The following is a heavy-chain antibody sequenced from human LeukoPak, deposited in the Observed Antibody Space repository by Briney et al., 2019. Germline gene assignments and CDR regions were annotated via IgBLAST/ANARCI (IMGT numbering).Heavy chain of an antibody. Sequence: SVRVSCKASGGTFSSYAISWVRQAPGQGLEWMGGIIPIFGTANYAQKFQGRVTITADKSTSTAYMELSSLRSEDTAVYYCARMVGGSHGYMDVWGKGTTVTVSS. CDR1: GGTFSSYA. CDR2: IIPIFGTA. CDR3: ARMVGGSHGYMDV. J-gene: IGHJ6*03. V-gene: IGHV1-69*06. D-gene: IGHD1-26*01.